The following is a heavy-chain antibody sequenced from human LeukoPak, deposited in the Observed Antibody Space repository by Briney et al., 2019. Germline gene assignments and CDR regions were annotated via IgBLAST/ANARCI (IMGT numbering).Heavy chain of an antibody. CDR1: GYTFTSYG. J-gene: IGHJ6*03. CDR2: INPSGGST. D-gene: IGHD2-21*01. V-gene: IGHV1-46*01. CDR3: ARGVKYYYYYMDV. Sequence: GASVKVSCKASGYTFTSYGISWVRQAPGQGLEWMGIINPSGGSTSYAQKFQGRVTMTRDTSTSTVYMELSSLRSEDTAVYYCARGVKYYYYYMDVWGKGTTVTVSS.